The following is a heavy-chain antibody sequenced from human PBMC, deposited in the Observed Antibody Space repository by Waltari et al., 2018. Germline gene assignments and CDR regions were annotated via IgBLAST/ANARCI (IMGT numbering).Heavy chain of an antibody. CDR3: ARERPYGSGSDPYYYYGMDV. Sequence: EVQLVASGGGLVQPGGSLRLSCAASGFTFSSYEMNWVRQAPGKGLEWVPYISSSGMTRYYADSVKGRCTISRENAKNSLYLQMNSLRAEDTAVYYCARERPYGSGSDPYYYYGMDVWGQGTTVTVSS. J-gene: IGHJ6*02. V-gene: IGHV3-48*03. CDR1: GFTFSSYE. CDR2: ISSSGMTR. D-gene: IGHD3-10*01.